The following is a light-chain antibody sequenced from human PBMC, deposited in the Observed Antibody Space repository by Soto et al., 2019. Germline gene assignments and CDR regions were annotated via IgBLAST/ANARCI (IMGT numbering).Light chain of an antibody. Sequence: QSVLTQPPSVSGAPGQRVTISCTGSNSNIGTGYDVHWYQQVPGTAPKLLIYGNTNRPSGVPDRFSGSKSGTSASLAITGLQADDEADYYCQSYDISLSGWVFGGGTQLTVL. CDR3: QSYDISLSGWV. J-gene: IGLJ2*01. CDR2: GNT. CDR1: NSNIGTGYD. V-gene: IGLV1-40*01.